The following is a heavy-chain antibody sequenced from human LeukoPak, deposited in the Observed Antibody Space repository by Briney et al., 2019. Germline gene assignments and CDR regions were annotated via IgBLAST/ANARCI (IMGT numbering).Heavy chain of an antibody. D-gene: IGHD4-17*01. CDR1: GGSMSGYY. CDR2: IHGSGSP. J-gene: IGHJ4*02. CDR3: ARRRGDYGEGEFNY. Sequence: SETLSLTCSVPGGSMSGYYWTWLRQPPGGGLEGLGHIHGSGSPIYNPSLQSRVTMSIDASKNQFSLSLSPATATDTAFYYCARRRGDYGEGEFNYWGQGTLVTVSS. V-gene: IGHV4-4*09.